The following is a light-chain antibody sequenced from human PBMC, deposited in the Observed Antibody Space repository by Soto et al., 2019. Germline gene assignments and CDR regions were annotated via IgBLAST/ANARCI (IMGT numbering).Light chain of an antibody. V-gene: IGLV2-14*01. CDR2: DVR. CDR3: SSYSSSSTL. CDR1: GSDVGGYNY. J-gene: IGLJ1*01. Sequence: SLTPPPSLSGSPGQSITISCTGNGSDVGGYNYVSWYQQHPGKAPKLMIYDVRNRPSGVSNRFSGSKSGNTASLTISGLQAEDEADYYCSSYSSSSTLFGTGTKVTAL.